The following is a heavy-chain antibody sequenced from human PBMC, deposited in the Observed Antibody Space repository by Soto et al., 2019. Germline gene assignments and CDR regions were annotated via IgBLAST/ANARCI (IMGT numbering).Heavy chain of an antibody. CDR1: GGSFTTYY. Sequence: QPSETLSLTCAVYGGSFTTYYWSWIRQSPGKGLEWVAVISYDGSNKYYADSVKGRFTIPRDNSKNTLYLQMNSLRAEDTAVYYCAREDGRCYCYYRMHVSCPATTVTV. V-gene: IGHV3-30-3*01. CDR2: ISYDGSNK. D-gene: IGHD2-8*01. J-gene: IGHJ6*02. CDR3: AREDGRCYCYYRMHV.